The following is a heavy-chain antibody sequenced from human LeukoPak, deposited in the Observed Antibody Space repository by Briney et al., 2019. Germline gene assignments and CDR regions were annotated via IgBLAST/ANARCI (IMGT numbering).Heavy chain of an antibody. CDR1: GGTFSSYA. V-gene: IGHV1-69*10. D-gene: IGHD2-15*01. CDR2: IIPILGTA. J-gene: IGHJ6*04. Sequence: SVKVSCKASGGTFSSYAISWVRQAPGQGLEWMGGIIPILGTANYAQKFQGRVTITADKSTSTAYMELSSLRSEDTAVYYCARARYCSGGSCYWTPYYYYGMDVWGKGTTVTVSS. CDR3: ARARYCSGGSCYWTPYYYYGMDV.